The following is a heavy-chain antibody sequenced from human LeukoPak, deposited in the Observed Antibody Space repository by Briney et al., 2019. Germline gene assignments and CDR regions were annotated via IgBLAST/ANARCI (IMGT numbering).Heavy chain of an antibody. V-gene: IGHV1-69*05. CDR1: GGTFSRYG. CDR3: AREGRVGENTFDY. D-gene: IGHD1-26*01. Sequence: SAKVSCKASGGTFSRYGISWVRQAPGQGLEWMGRIIPVFGTTNYAQKLQGRVTITTDESTSTAYMELSSLSSEDTAVYYCAREGRVGENTFDYWGQGTLVTVSS. J-gene: IGHJ4*02. CDR2: IIPVFGTT.